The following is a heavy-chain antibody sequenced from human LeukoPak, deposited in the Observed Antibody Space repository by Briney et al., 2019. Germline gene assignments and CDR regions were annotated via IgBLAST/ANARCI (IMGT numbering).Heavy chain of an antibody. CDR1: GFTFSSYA. CDR3: ARDVEGGSGP. CDR2: ISYDGSNK. Sequence: GRSLRLSCAASGFTFSSYAMHWVRQAPGKGLEWVAVISYDGSNKYYADSVKGRFTISRDNSKNTLYLQMNSLRAEDTAVYYCARDVEGGSGPWGQGTLVTVSS. D-gene: IGHD3-10*01. V-gene: IGHV3-30-3*01. J-gene: IGHJ5*02.